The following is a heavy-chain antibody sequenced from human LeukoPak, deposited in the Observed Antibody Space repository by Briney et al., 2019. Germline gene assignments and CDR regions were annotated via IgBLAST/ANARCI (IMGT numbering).Heavy chain of an antibody. V-gene: IGHV1-2*02. CDR3: ARVHMGDYGMDV. Sequence: GSLKGFWKAFGYTLTPYHIHLGRPGPGHGGLWMGYISDRGTPKSAQKFQDRVTVTRDTSITTAYMELNRLKSDDSAVYYCARVHMGDYGMDVWGQGTTVTVSS. J-gene: IGHJ6*02. CDR1: GYTLTPYH. CDR2: ISDRGTP.